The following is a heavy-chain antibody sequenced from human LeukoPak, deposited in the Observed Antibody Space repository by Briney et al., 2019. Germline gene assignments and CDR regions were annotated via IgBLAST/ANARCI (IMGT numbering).Heavy chain of an antibody. CDR3: ASPRRYGYAFDY. Sequence: GGSLRLSCAASGFTVSSNYMSWVRQAPGKGLEWVSVIYSGGSTYYADSVTGRFTISRDNSKNTLYLQMNSLRAEDTAVYYCASPRRYGYAFDYWGQGTLVTVSS. D-gene: IGHD5-18*01. J-gene: IGHJ4*02. CDR1: GFTVSSNY. V-gene: IGHV3-53*01. CDR2: IYSGGST.